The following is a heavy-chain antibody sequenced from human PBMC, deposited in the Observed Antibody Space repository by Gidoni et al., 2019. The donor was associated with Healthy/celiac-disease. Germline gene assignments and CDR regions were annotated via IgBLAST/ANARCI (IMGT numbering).Heavy chain of an antibody. CDR3: TTDSGYGDLRSSDY. V-gene: IGHV3-15*01. D-gene: IGHD4-17*01. CDR2: IKSKTDGGTT. CDR1: GFSFSKAW. Sequence: EVQLVESGGGLVKPGGSLRLACGASGFSFSKAWMSWVRQAPGKGLEWVGRIKSKTDGGTTDYAAPVKGRFTISRDDSKNTLYLQMNSLKTEDTAVYYCTTDSGYGDLRSSDYWGQGTLVTVSS. J-gene: IGHJ4*02.